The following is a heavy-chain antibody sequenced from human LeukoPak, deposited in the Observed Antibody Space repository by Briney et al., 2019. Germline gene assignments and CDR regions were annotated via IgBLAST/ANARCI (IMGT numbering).Heavy chain of an antibody. D-gene: IGHD6-13*01. Sequence: SETLSLTCTVSGGSISSYYWTWIRQPAGKGLEWIGYIYYSGSTNYNPSLKSRVTISVDTSKNQFSLKLSSVTAADTAVYYCARAAAGGTDAFDIWGQGTMVTVSS. CDR1: GGSISSYY. CDR2: IYYSGST. J-gene: IGHJ3*02. CDR3: ARAAAGGTDAFDI. V-gene: IGHV4-59*01.